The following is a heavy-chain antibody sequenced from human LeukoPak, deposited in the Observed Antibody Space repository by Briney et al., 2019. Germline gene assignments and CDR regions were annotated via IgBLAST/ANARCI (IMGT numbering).Heavy chain of an antibody. J-gene: IGHJ4*02. CDR3: AREVYRSGGSCYPYFDY. CDR1: GGTFSSYA. CDR2: IIPILGIA. V-gene: IGHV1-69*04. D-gene: IGHD2-15*01. Sequence: SVKVSCKASGGTFSSYAISWVRQAPGQGLEWMGRIIPILGIANYAQKFQGRVTITADKSTSTAYMELSSLRSEDTAVYYCAREVYRSGGSCYPYFDYWGQGTLVTVSS.